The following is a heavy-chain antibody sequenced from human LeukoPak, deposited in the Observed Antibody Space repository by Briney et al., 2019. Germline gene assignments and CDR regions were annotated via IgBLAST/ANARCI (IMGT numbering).Heavy chain of an antibody. CDR1: GYTFTGYY. CDR3: ARDRPTTYYCDSSGYYRWFDP. Sequence: ASVKVSCKASGYTFTGYYMHWVRQAPGQGLEWMGWINPNSGGTNYAQKFQGRVTMTRDTSISTAYMELSRLRSDDTAVYYCARDRPTTYYCDSSGYYRWFDPWGQGTLVTVSS. CDR2: INPNSGGT. V-gene: IGHV1-2*02. D-gene: IGHD3-22*01. J-gene: IGHJ5*02.